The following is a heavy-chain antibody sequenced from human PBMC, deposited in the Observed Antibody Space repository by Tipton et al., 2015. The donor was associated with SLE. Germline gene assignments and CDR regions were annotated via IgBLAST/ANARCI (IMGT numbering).Heavy chain of an antibody. CDR3: ARDYYGSGFDAFDI. V-gene: IGHV4-61*08. Sequence: TLSLTCNVSGGSISSGGYYWSWIRQHPGKGLEWIGYIYYSGSTNYNPSLKSRVTISVDTSKNQFSLRLSSVTAADTAVYYCARDYYGSGFDAFDIWGQGTMVTVSS. J-gene: IGHJ3*02. CDR2: IYYSGST. CDR1: GGSISSGGYY. D-gene: IGHD3-10*01.